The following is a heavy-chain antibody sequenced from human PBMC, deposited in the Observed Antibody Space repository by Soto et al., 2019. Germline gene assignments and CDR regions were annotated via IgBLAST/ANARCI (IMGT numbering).Heavy chain of an antibody. CDR2: IYYSGST. CDR3: ARDLRGCSSTSCYTGGYNWFDP. CDR1: CGSISSGGYY. V-gene: IGHV4-31*03. D-gene: IGHD2-2*02. J-gene: IGHJ5*02. Sequence: PSETLSLTCTFSCGSISSGGYYWSLIRQHPGKGLEWIGYIYYSGSTYYNPSLKSRVTISVDTSKNQFSLKLSSVTAADTAVYYCARDLRGCSSTSCYTGGYNWFDPWGQGTLVTVSS.